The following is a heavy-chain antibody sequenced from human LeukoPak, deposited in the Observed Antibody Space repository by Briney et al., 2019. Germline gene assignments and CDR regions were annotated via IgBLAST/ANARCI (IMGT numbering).Heavy chain of an antibody. J-gene: IGHJ3*02. V-gene: IGHV4-59*01. CDR3: ARDPTTVTKGFDI. Sequence: SETLSLTCTVYGGSFTDYFWTWIRQPPGKGLEWIGYISYSGSTNYNPSLKSRVTISVDTSKNQFSLKLSSVTAADTAVYYCARDPTTVTKGFDIWGQGTMVTVSS. D-gene: IGHD4-17*01. CDR1: GGSFTDYF. CDR2: ISYSGST.